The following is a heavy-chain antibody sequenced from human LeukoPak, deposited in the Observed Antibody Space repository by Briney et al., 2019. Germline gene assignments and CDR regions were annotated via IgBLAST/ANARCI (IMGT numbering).Heavy chain of an antibody. CDR2: IYTGGTT. Sequence: GGSLRLCCAASGFTFSSYAMTWVRQAAGKGLEWVSAIYTGGTTYYADSVKGRFTISSDNSKNTLYLQMNSLRAEDTAVYYCARDKLGSGYSSDFDSWGQGTLVTVSS. J-gene: IGHJ4*02. CDR3: ARDKLGSGYSSDFDS. CDR1: GFTFSSYA. D-gene: IGHD6-19*01. V-gene: IGHV3-66*02.